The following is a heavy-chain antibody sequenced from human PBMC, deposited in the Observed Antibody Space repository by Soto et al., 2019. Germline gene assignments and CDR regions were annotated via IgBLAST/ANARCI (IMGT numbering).Heavy chain of an antibody. J-gene: IGHJ6*02. CDR3: AREGYIVVVPAATPGYYYYYGMDV. Sequence: SVKVSCKASGYTFTSYGISWVRQAPGQGLEWMGWISAYNGNTNYAQKLQGRVTMTTDTSTSTAYMELRSLRSDDTAVYYCAREGYIVVVPAATPGYYYYYGMDVWGQGTTVTVSS. V-gene: IGHV1-18*04. D-gene: IGHD2-2*01. CDR1: GYTFTSYG. CDR2: ISAYNGNT.